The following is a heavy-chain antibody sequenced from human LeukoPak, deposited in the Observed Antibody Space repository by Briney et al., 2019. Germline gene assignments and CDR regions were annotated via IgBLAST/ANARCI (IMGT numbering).Heavy chain of an antibody. D-gene: IGHD3-10*01. CDR2: TYYRSKWYN. Sequence: SQTLSLTCAISGDSVSSNSATWNWIRQSPSRGLEWLGRTYYRSKWYNDYAVSVKSRITINPDTSKNQFSLQLNSVTPEDTAVYYCARGELYYYGSGSYYNVDIWGQGTMVTVSS. CDR3: ARGELYYYGSGSYYNVDI. CDR1: GDSVSSNSAT. V-gene: IGHV6-1*01. J-gene: IGHJ3*02.